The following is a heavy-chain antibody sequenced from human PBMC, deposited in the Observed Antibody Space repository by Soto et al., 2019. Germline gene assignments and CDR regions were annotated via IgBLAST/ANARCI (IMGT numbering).Heavy chain of an antibody. CDR3: ARLGFNYDFLSGYYNVHHYYGIDV. V-gene: IGHV5-51*01. CDR2: IYPGDSDT. D-gene: IGHD3-3*01. J-gene: IGHJ6*02. Sequence: GESLNISCMGSGYKVSTVQNFTSSGLAWGRKMPGEGLEWMGIIYPGDSDTRYSPPIQGQVTISADKSINSVYLQWSSLKASDTATYYCARLGFNYDFLSGYYNVHHYYGIDVWGQGTTVTVSS. CDR1: GYKVSTVQNFTSSG.